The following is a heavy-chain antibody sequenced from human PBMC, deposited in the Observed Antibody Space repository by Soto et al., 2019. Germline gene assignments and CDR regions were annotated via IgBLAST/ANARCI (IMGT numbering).Heavy chain of an antibody. Sequence: QLQLQESGSGLVKPSQTLSLTCAVSGGSISSGGYSWSWIRQPPGKGLEWIGYIYHSGSTYYNPSLKSRVTISVDRSKNQFSLKLSSVTAADTAVYYCARARRGVIHWGHNWFDPWGQGTLVTVSS. CDR3: ARARRGVIHWGHNWFDP. J-gene: IGHJ5*02. CDR2: IYHSGST. V-gene: IGHV4-30-2*01. D-gene: IGHD3-10*01. CDR1: GGSISSGGYS.